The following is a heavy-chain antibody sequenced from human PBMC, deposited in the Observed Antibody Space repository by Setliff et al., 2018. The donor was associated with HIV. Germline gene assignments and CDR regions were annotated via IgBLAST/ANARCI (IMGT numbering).Heavy chain of an antibody. CDR1: GFTFSDYN. D-gene: IGHD6-13*01. V-gene: IGHV3-48*01. Sequence: PGGSLRLSCAASGFTFSDYNMNWVRQAPGRGLEWVSYISSDGSTIYYAGSVKGRFTISRDNAKNSLYLQMNSLRAEDTAVYYCAREGIAAAGSYSYGFGQIDYWGQGTLVTVSS. J-gene: IGHJ4*02. CDR3: AREGIAAAGSYSYGFGQIDY. CDR2: ISSDGSTI.